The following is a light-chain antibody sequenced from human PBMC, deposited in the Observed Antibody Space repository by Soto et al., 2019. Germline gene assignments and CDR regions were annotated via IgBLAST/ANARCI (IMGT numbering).Light chain of an antibody. Sequence: DIQMTQSPSSLSASVGDRVTITCRASQGISNYLAWYQQKQGKVPKLLIYAASTLQSGVPSRCSGSGSWTDFTLTISSLQPEDVATYYCQKYNSAPRTFGQGTKVEIK. CDR2: AAS. CDR3: QKYNSAPRT. V-gene: IGKV1-27*01. J-gene: IGKJ1*01. CDR1: QGISNY.